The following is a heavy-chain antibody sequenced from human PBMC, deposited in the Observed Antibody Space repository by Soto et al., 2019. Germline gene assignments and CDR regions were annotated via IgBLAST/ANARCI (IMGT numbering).Heavy chain of an antibody. V-gene: IGHV3-33*06. D-gene: IGHD6-13*01. Sequence: PGGSLRLSCAASGFTFRNYGMHWVRQAPGKGLEWVAVIWYDGSNKYYADSVKGRFTISRDNSKNTLYLQMNSLRAEDTAVSYCAKPLYSSNWYYLDYWGQGTLVTVSS. J-gene: IGHJ4*02. CDR1: GFTFRNYG. CDR3: AKPLYSSNWYYLDY. CDR2: IWYDGSNK.